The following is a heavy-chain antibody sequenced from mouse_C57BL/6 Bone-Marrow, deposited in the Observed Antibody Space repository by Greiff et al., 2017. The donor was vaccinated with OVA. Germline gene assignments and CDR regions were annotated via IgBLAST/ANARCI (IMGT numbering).Heavy chain of an antibody. D-gene: IGHD3-3*01. CDR2: IYPGGGYT. V-gene: IGHV1-63*01. CDR3: AKGLGPYWYFDV. J-gene: IGHJ1*03. Sequence: QVQLKESGAELVRPGTSVKMSCKASGYTFTNYWIGWAKQRPGHGLEWIGDIYPGGGYTNYNEKFKGKATLTADKSSSTAYMQFSSLTSEDSAIYYCAKGLGPYWYFDVWGTGTTVTVSS. CDR1: GYTFTNYW.